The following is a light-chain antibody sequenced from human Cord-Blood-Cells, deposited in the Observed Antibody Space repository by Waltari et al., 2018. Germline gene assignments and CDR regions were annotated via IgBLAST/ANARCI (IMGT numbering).Light chain of an antibody. CDR3: QQYNNWPYT. J-gene: IGKJ2*01. Sequence: EIVMTQSPATLSGSPGERATLSCRASQSVSSNLAWYQQTPGQAPRLHIYGAYTRATGIPARFSGSGSGTEFTLTISSLQSEDFAVYYCQQYNNWPYTFGQGTKLEIK. CDR1: QSVSSN. V-gene: IGKV3-15*01. CDR2: GAY.